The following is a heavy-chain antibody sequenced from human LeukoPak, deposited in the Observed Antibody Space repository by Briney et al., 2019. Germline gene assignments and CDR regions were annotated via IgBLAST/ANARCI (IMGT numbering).Heavy chain of an antibody. CDR1: GGSISSGDYY. J-gene: IGHJ4*02. CDR3: ARYSSSWHYFDY. CDR2: IYHSGST. V-gene: IGHV4-30-2*01. D-gene: IGHD6-13*01. Sequence: SETLSLTCTVSGGSISSGDYYWSWIRQPPGKGLEWIGYIYHSGSTYYNPSLKSRVTISVDRSKNQFSLKLSSVTAADTAVYYCARYSSSWHYFDYWGQGTLVTVSS.